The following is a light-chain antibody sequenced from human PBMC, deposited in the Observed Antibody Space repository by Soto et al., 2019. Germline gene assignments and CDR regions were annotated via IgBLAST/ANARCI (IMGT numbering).Light chain of an antibody. V-gene: IGKV3-20*01. Sequence: EIVLTQSPGTLSLSPGERATLSCRASQSVSSGYLAWYQHKPGQAPRLLIFGASIRSAGIPDRFTGSGSGADFTLTISRLGPEDVAVYYCQQYGSSPRTFGQGTKVEIK. CDR3: QQYGSSPRT. CDR2: GAS. CDR1: QSVSSGY. J-gene: IGKJ1*01.